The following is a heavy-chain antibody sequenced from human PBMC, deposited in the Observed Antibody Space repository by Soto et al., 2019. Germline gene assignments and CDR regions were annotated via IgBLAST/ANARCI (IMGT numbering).Heavy chain of an antibody. CDR3: ASSVAVAGTSAFDI. V-gene: IGHV1-69*01. J-gene: IGHJ3*02. Sequence: QVQVVQSGAEVKKPGSSVKVSCKASGGTFSSYAISWVRQAPGQGLEWMGGIIPIFGTANYAQKFQGRVTITADESTSTAYMELSSLRSEDTAVYYCASSVAVAGTSAFDIWGQGTMVTVSS. CDR2: IIPIFGTA. D-gene: IGHD6-19*01. CDR1: GGTFSSYA.